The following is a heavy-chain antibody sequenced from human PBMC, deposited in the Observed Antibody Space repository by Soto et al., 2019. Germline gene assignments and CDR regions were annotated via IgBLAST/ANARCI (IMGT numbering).Heavy chain of an antibody. CDR1: GFIFSTYA. CDR3: AHPRGYGVFDAVDI. J-gene: IGHJ3*02. Sequence: EVQLLESGGGLVQPGGSLRLPCAASGFIFSTYAMNWVRQAPGKGLEWVSAISSSGGSTFYAESVRGRFIISRDNSINTLYLQMSSLRTEDTAVYYCAHPRGYGVFDAVDIWGQGTMVSVSS. CDR2: ISSSGGST. D-gene: IGHD4-17*01. V-gene: IGHV3-23*01.